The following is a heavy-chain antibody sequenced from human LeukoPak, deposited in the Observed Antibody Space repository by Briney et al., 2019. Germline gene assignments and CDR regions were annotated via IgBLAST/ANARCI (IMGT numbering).Heavy chain of an antibody. J-gene: IGHJ4*02. CDR3: ARVSLLWFGELPDY. Sequence: PGGSLRLSCAASGFTFSSYSMNWVRQAPGKGLEWVSSISSSSSYIYYADSVKGRFTISRDNAKNSLYLQMNSLRAEDTAVYYCARVSLLWFGELPDYWGQGTLVTVSS. V-gene: IGHV3-21*01. D-gene: IGHD3-10*01. CDR1: GFTFSSYS. CDR2: ISSSSSYI.